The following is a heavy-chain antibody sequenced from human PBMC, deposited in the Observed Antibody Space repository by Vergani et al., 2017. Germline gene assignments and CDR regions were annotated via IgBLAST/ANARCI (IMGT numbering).Heavy chain of an antibody. Sequence: EVQLVESGGGLVKPGGSLRLSCAASGFTFSSYSMNWVRQAPGKGLEWVSSISSSSSYIYYADSVKGRFTISRDNAKNSLYLQLNSLRAGDTAVYYCARGGPPVGKLFRDYWGQGTLVTVSS. CDR1: GFTFSSYS. CDR2: ISSSSSYI. V-gene: IGHV3-21*01. D-gene: IGHD2-15*01. J-gene: IGHJ4*02. CDR3: ARGGPPVGKLFRDY.